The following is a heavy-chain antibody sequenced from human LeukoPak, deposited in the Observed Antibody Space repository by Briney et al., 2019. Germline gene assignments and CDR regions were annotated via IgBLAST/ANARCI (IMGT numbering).Heavy chain of an antibody. Sequence: GGSLRLSCAASGFSLSTYAMSWVRQAPGKGPDWVSAISGAGGRTYYADSVKGRFTISRDNSKNTLYLQMDSLRAEDTAVYYCAKDRADNGDRLRFDPWGQGTLVTVSS. CDR2: ISGAGGRT. CDR3: AKDRADNGDRLRFDP. D-gene: IGHD4-17*01. CDR1: GFSLSTYA. J-gene: IGHJ5*02. V-gene: IGHV3-23*01.